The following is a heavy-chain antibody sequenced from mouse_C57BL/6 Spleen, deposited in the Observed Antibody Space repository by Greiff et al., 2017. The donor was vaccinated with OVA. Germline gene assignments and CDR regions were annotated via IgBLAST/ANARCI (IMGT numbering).Heavy chain of an antibody. V-gene: IGHV1-53*01. CDR2: LNPSNGGT. J-gene: IGHJ3*01. Sequence: QVQLQQPGTELVKPGASVKLSCKASGYTFTSYWMHWVKQRPGQGLEWIGNLNPSNGGTTYNEKFKSKATLTVDKSSSTAYMQLSSLTSEDSAVYYCARSLYDGYYGGFAYWGQGPLVTVSA. CDR1: GYTFTSYW. D-gene: IGHD2-3*01. CDR3: ARSLYDGYYGGFAY.